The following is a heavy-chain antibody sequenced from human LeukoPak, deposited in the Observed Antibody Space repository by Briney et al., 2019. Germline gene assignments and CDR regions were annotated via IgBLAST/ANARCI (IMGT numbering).Heavy chain of an antibody. CDR2: IYYSRST. Sequence: PPETLSLTRPVSGGCTRSTGYYWGWIRQPPGKGLEWIGGIYYSRSTYYNPSLKSRVTIYVDTSKNQFSLKLSSVTAADTAVYYCPRHGHKLLSPFDHWGQGSLVTVSS. CDR1: GGCTRSTGYY. J-gene: IGHJ4*02. V-gene: IGHV4-39*01. CDR3: PRHGHKLLSPFDH.